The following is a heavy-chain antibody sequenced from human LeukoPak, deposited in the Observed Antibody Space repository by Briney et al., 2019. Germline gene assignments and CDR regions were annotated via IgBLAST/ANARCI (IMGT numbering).Heavy chain of an antibody. Sequence: PGRSLRLSCAASGFTFNTYAVHWVRQAPGKGLEWVAVISYDGSNKYYADSVKGRFTISRDNSKNTLYLQMNSLRAEDTAVYYCARERYGDFGFDYWGQGTLVTVSS. D-gene: IGHD4-17*01. CDR1: GFTFNTYA. CDR2: ISYDGSNK. CDR3: ARERYGDFGFDY. J-gene: IGHJ4*02. V-gene: IGHV3-30-3*01.